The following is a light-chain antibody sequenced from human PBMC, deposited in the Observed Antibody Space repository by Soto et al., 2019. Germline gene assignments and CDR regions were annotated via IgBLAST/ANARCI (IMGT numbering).Light chain of an antibody. CDR1: QSLLHSNGYNY. CDR3: MQAVQTPRT. J-gene: IGKJ2*01. V-gene: IGKV2-28*01. CDR2: AGS. Sequence: DIVMTQSPLSLPVTPGEPASISCRSSQSLLHSNGYNYLDWYLQKPGQSPQLLIYAGSNLASGVPDRFSGSGSATDFPLKISSVEAEDVGTYYFMQAVQTPRTFGPGTKLEIK.